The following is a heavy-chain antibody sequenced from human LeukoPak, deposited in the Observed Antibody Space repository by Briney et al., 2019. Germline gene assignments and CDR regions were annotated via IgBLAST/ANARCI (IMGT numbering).Heavy chain of an antibody. J-gene: IGHJ4*02. CDR1: GGSISSYY. CDR2: IYTSGST. D-gene: IGHD1-26*01. V-gene: IGHV4-4*07. CDR3: ARDGRWEPAPGGFDY. Sequence: PSETLSLTCTVSGGSISSYYWSWIQQPGGKGLEWIGRIYTSGSTNYNPSLKSRVTMSVDTSKNQFSLKLSSVTAADTAVYYCARDGRWEPAPGGFDYWGQGTLVTVSS.